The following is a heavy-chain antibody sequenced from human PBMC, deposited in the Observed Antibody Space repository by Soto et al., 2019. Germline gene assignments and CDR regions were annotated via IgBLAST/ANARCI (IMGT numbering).Heavy chain of an antibody. J-gene: IGHJ6*02. V-gene: IGHV1-69*13. CDR2: IIPIFGTA. CDR3: ARIRSSGYLDYYYYGMDV. CDR1: GGTFSSYA. Sequence: SVKVSCKASGGTFSSYAISWVRQAPGQGLERMGGIIPIFGTANYAQKFQGRVTITADESTSTAYMELSSLRSEDTAVYYCARIRSSGYLDYYYYGMDVWGQGTTVTVSS. D-gene: IGHD3-22*01.